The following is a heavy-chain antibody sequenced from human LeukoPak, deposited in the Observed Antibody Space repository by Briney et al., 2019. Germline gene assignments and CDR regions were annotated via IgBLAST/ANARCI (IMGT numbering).Heavy chain of an antibody. V-gene: IGHV4-34*01. Sequence: SETLSLTCAVYGGSFSGYYWSWIRQPPGKGLEWIGEINHSGSTYYNPSLKSRVTISVDRSKNQFSLKLSSVTAADTAVYYYARGRSGSKFDPWGQGTLVTVSS. D-gene: IGHD2-15*01. J-gene: IGHJ5*02. CDR2: INHSGST. CDR3: ARGRSGSKFDP. CDR1: GGSFSGYY.